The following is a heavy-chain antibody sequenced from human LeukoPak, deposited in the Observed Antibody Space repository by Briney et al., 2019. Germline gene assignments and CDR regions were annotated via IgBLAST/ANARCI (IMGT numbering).Heavy chain of an antibody. D-gene: IGHD3-16*02. CDR3: VSIDLDS. V-gene: IGHV1-24*01. Sequence: ASVTVSCKVSGYTLTELCIHWVRQAPGKGLEWVGGEDGGPIYAQKFQGRVTMTEDTSTDTAYMDVSSLRSEETAVCYCVSIDLDSWGQGTLVTVSS. J-gene: IGHJ4*02. CDR1: GYTLTELC. CDR2: EDGGP.